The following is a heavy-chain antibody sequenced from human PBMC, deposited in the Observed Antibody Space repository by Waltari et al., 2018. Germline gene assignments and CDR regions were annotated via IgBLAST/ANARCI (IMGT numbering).Heavy chain of an antibody. CDR3: ARHLYSIDYLELGN. J-gene: IGHJ4*02. Sequence: EVHLLESGGGLAQPGGSLRLSCAASGFNFISDAMSWVRQAPGKGLEWVSGISDSGVITKYADSVKGRFNVSRDNSKNTVFLQLNSLRAEDTAIYYCARHLYSIDYLELGNWGQGTLVTVSS. D-gene: IGHD3-22*01. CDR2: ISDSGVIT. CDR1: GFNFISDA. V-gene: IGHV3-23*01.